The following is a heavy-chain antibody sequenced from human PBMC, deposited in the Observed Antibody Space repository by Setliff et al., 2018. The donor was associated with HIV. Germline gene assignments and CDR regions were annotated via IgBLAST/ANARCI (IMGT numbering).Heavy chain of an antibody. V-gene: IGHV3-21*01. CDR3: TRGNMVRGVIVRDYFDY. Sequence: GSLRLSCAASGFTFSTYSLNWVRQAPGKGLEWVSSISSGSSYTYYTDSMKGRFTISRDNAKNSLYLQMNSLRAEDTAVYYCTRGNMVRGVIVRDYFDYWGQGTLVTVSS. J-gene: IGHJ4*02. CDR2: ISSGSSYT. CDR1: GFTFSTYS. D-gene: IGHD3-10*01.